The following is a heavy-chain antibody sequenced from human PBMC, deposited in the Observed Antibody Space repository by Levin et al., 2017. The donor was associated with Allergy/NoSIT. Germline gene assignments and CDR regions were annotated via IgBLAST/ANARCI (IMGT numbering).Heavy chain of an antibody. D-gene: IGHD6-19*01. CDR2: IYYSGST. J-gene: IGHJ4*02. CDR3: ARQPSSGWYERPYYFDY. CDR1: GGSISNYY. V-gene: IGHV4-59*08. Sequence: SETLSLTCTVSGGSISNYYWSWIRQPPGKGLEWIGYIYYSGSTNYNPSLKSRVTISVDTSKNQFSLKLSSVTAADTAVYYCARQPSSGWYERPYYFDYWGQGTLVTVSS.